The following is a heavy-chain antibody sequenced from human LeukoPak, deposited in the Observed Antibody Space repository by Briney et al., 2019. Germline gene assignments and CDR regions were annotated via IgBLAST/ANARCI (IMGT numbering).Heavy chain of an antibody. CDR3: AKGSGCDY. CDR2: ISGSGGST. Sequence: AGTLRLSCAASGFTFSSNGMSWVRQAPPKGLEWVSAISGSGGSTYYADSVKGRFTISRDNSKNTLYLQMNSLRAEDTAVYYCAKGSGCDYWGQGTLVTVSS. CDR1: GFTFSSNG. V-gene: IGHV3-23*01. J-gene: IGHJ4*02. D-gene: IGHD2-15*01.